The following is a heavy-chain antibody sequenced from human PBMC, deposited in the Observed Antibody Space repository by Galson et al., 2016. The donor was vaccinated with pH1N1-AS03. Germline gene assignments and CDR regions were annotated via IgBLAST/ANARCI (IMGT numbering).Heavy chain of an antibody. CDR1: NGSISTYY. J-gene: IGHJ5*02. Sequence: CTVSNGSISTYYWSWIRQPPGKGLEWIGYINYSGSTNYNPSLKSRVTISVDTSKNQFSLKLSSVTAADTAVYYCARHDYGDYVGWFDPWGQGTLVTVSS. D-gene: IGHD4-17*01. CDR2: INYSGST. V-gene: IGHV4-59*01. CDR3: ARHDYGDYVGWFDP.